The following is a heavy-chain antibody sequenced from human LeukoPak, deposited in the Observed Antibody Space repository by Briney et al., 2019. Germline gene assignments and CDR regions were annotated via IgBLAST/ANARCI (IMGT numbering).Heavy chain of an antibody. Sequence: GRSLRFSCAASGFTFSSYGMHWVRQAPGKGLEWVSVIWYDGSNKYYADSVKGRFTISRDNSKNALYLQMNSLRAEGTAVYYCARDNFGRGVSTATIDYWGQGTLVTVSS. D-gene: IGHD3-10*01. CDR3: ARDNFGRGVSTATIDY. CDR2: IWYDGSNK. V-gene: IGHV3-33*01. CDR1: GFTFSSYG. J-gene: IGHJ4*02.